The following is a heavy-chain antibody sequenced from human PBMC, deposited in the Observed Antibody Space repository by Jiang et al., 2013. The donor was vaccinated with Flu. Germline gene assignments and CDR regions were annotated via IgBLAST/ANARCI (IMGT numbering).Heavy chain of an antibody. CDR1: GFTFANSA. V-gene: IGHV1-58*01. Sequence: SGAEVKKPGTSVKVSCKASGFTFANSAVQWVRQARGQRLEWIGWIVAGSGNTNYAQKFQERVTITRDMSTATAYMELSSLKSGDTAVYYCAAAPHYQLEGHQFYHYYYMDVWGKGTTVTVSS. J-gene: IGHJ6*03. CDR3: AAAPHYQLEGHQFYHYYYMDV. D-gene: IGHD1-1*01. CDR2: IVAGSGNT.